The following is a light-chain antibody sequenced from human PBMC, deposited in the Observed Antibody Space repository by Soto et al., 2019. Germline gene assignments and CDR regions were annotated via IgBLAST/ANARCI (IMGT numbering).Light chain of an antibody. J-gene: IGKJ5*01. V-gene: IGKV3-11*01. CDR3: QQRSSWPLT. Sequence: EILMTQSPATLSVSPGERATLSCRASQSISSNLAWYQQKPGQAPRLLIYGASIRATGVPARFSGGGSGTYFTLTISSLGPEDFALYYCQQRSSWPLTFGQGTRLEI. CDR2: GAS. CDR1: QSISSN.